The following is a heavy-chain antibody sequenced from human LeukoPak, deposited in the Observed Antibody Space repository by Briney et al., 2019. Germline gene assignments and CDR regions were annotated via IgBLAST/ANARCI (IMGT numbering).Heavy chain of an antibody. V-gene: IGHV3-30*18. CDR3: AKAPGELLPYYFDY. D-gene: IGHD1-26*01. CDR1: GFTFSSYG. Sequence: GRSLRLSCAASGFTFSSYGMHWVRQAPGKGLEWVAVISYDGGNKYYADSVKGRFTISRDNSKNTLYLQMNSLRAEDTAVYYRAKAPGELLPYYFDYWGQGTLVTVSS. CDR2: ISYDGGNK. J-gene: IGHJ4*02.